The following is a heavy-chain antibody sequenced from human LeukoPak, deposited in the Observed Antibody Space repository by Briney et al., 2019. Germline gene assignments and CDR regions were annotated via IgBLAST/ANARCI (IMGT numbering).Heavy chain of an antibody. J-gene: IGHJ4*02. CDR2: IIPILGIA. Sequence: SVKVSCKASGGTFSSYAISWVRQAPGQGLEWMGRIIPILGIANYAQKFQGRVTITADKSTSTAYMELSSLRSEDTAVYYCAREAIRLRLGELSLLGYFDYWGQGTLVTGSS. CDR1: GGTFSSYA. D-gene: IGHD3-16*02. V-gene: IGHV1-69*04. CDR3: AREAIRLRLGELSLLGYFDY.